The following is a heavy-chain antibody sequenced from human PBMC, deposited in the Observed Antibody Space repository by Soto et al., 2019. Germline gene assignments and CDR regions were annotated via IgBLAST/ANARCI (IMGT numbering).Heavy chain of an antibody. CDR3: AKDRHDYGDYDWYFDL. V-gene: IGHV3-9*01. J-gene: IGHJ2*01. CDR2: ISWNSGSI. CDR1: GFTFDDYA. D-gene: IGHD4-17*01. Sequence: EVQLVESGGGLVQPGRSLRLSCAASGFTFDDYAMHWVRQAPGKGLEWVSGISWNSGSIGYADSVKGRFTLSRDNAKNSLYLQMNSLRAEDTALYYCAKDRHDYGDYDWYFDLWGRGTLVTVSS.